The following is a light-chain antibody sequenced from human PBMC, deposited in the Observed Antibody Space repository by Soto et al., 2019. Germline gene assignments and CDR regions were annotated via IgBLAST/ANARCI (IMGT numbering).Light chain of an antibody. Sequence: DIQMTQSPSTLSASVGDRVTITCRASQSISSWLAWYQQKPGRAPKLLIFKASSLESGVPSRFSGSGSGTDFTFTISSLQPEDIATYYCQQYDNLYTFGGGTKVDNK. CDR1: QSISSW. CDR2: KAS. CDR3: QQYDNLYT. V-gene: IGKV1-5*03. J-gene: IGKJ4*01.